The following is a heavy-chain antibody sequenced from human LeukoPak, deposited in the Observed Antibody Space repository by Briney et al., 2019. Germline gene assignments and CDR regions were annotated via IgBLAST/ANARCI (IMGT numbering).Heavy chain of an antibody. V-gene: IGHV3-48*04. CDR3: GRGRDLFDS. CDR2: ISSSSVTI. Sequence: GGSLRLSCVASGFTSNTNIMNWFRRAPGKGLEWISYISSSSVTIYYADSVKGRFTISRDNAKNSLYLQMNSLRAEDTAVYYCGRGRDLFDSWGQGTLVIVSS. J-gene: IGHJ4*02. CDR1: GFTSNTNI.